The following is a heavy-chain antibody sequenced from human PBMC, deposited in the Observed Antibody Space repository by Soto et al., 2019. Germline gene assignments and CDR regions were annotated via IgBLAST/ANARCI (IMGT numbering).Heavy chain of an antibody. Sequence: PGGSLRLSCAASGFTFSSYAMSWVRQAPGKGLEWVSAISGSGGSTYYADSVKGRFTISRDNSKNTLYLQMNSLRAEDTAVYYCATHLSDSSSWYDYFDYWGQGTLVTVSS. D-gene: IGHD6-13*01. CDR3: ATHLSDSSSWYDYFDY. V-gene: IGHV3-23*01. CDR1: GFTFSSYA. J-gene: IGHJ4*02. CDR2: ISGSGGST.